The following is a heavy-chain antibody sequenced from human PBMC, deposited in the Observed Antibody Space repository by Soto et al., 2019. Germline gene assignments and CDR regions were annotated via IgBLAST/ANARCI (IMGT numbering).Heavy chain of an antibody. D-gene: IGHD3-9*01. CDR3: TRVRVLTGYYHFDY. CDR1: GFTFGDYA. CDR2: IRSKAYGGTT. V-gene: IGHV3-49*03. Sequence: GGSLRLSCTASGFTFGDYAMSWFRQAPGKGLEWVGFIRSKAYGGTTEYAASVKGRFTISRDDSKSIAYLQMNSLKTEDTAVYYCTRVRVLTGYYHFDYWGQGTLVTVSS. J-gene: IGHJ4*02.